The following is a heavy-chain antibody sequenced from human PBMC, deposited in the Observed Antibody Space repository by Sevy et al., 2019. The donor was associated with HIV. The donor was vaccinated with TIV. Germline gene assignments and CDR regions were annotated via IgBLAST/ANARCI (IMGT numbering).Heavy chain of an antibody. CDR2: IRYDGTNE. D-gene: IGHD2-8*02. Sequence: GGSLRLSCAASGFTFGNHAMHWVRQAPGKGLEWVAFIRYDGTNEYYADSVKGRFTISRDNSKNTLYLQMNSLRPEDTAVYYCARDRKVLLVVYAIPFDVFDIWGQGTMVTVSS. V-gene: IGHV3-30*02. J-gene: IGHJ3*02. CDR1: GFTFGNHA. CDR3: ARDRKVLLVVYAIPFDVFDI.